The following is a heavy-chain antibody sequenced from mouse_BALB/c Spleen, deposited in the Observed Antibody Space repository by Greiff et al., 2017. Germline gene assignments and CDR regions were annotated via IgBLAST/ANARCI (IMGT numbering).Heavy chain of an antibody. CDR2: ISSGGSYT. Sequence: EVQLQESGGGLVKPGGSLKLSCAASGFTFSSYAMSWVRQSPEKRLEWVAEISSGGSYTYYPDTVTGRFTISRDNAKNTLYLEMSSLRSEDTAMYYCAREGLRRGFAYWGQGTLVTVSA. D-gene: IGHD2-4*01. V-gene: IGHV5-9-4*01. CDR1: GFTFSSYA. J-gene: IGHJ3*01. CDR3: AREGLRRGFAY.